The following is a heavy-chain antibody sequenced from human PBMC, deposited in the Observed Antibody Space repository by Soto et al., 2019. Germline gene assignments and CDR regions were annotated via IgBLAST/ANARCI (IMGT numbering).Heavy chain of an antibody. CDR3: ARETPSAAAAYYCYRFDV. Sequence: ASVKVSCKVSGGTFSSYFIKWVGQAPGQGLERVGGIIPVFGTASYAEKFQGRVTITADESMSTSYLEFSSLRPDGTAVYYCARETPSAAAAYYCYRFDVLGQGRKVTVS. CDR1: GGTFSSYF. J-gene: IGHJ3*01. D-gene: IGHD6-13*01. V-gene: IGHV1-69*13. CDR2: IIPVFGTA.